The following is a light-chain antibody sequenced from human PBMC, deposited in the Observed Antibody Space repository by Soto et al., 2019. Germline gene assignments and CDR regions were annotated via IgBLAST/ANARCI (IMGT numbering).Light chain of an antibody. CDR2: KAS. J-gene: IGKJ1*01. CDR3: QQYNSYPWT. Sequence: DIQMTQSPSTLSASVGDRVTITCRASQSISSWLAWYQQKPGKAPKLLIYKASSLESGVPSRFSGSGSGTELTLTIGCLQPDDFATYYCQQYNSYPWTVGQGTKVEIK. CDR1: QSISSW. V-gene: IGKV1-5*03.